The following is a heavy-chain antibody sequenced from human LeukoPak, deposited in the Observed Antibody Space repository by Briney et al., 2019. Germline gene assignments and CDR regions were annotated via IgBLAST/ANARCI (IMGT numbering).Heavy chain of an antibody. V-gene: IGHV3-23*01. CDR3: AKDQRWLPEDFDY. J-gene: IGHJ4*02. CDR2: ISGSGGST. Sequence: GGSLRLSCAASGFTVSNNYMSWVRQAPGKGLGWVSAISGSGGSTYYADSVKGRFTISRDNSKNTLYLQMNSLRAEDTAVYYCAKDQRWLPEDFDYWGQGTLVTVSS. D-gene: IGHD5-24*01. CDR1: GFTVSNNY.